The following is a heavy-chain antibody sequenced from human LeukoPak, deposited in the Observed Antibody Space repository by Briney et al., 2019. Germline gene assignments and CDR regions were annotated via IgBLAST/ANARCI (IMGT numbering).Heavy chain of an antibody. CDR3: ARSYDFWSGPPFDP. V-gene: IGHV1-2*02. D-gene: IGHD3-3*01. CDR1: GYTFTDHY. CDR2: INPNSGGT. Sequence: AAVTVSCMASGYTFTDHYMHWVRQAPGQGLEGMGWINPNSGGTKYAQKFQGRVTLTRDTSISTVYMELSRLRCDDTAVYYCARSYDFWSGPPFDPWGEGTLVTVPS. J-gene: IGHJ5*02.